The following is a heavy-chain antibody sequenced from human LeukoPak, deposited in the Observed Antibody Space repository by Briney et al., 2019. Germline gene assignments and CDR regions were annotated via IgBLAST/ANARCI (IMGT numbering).Heavy chain of an antibody. V-gene: IGHV3-30-3*01. Sequence: GRSLRLSCAASGFTYSIYAMHWVRQVPGKGLEWVAVITYDGSNEYYADSVKGRFTISRDTSKSTLYLQMNSLRPEDTAVYHCARDRALAARRTAFDYWGQGTLVTVSS. J-gene: IGHJ4*02. D-gene: IGHD6-13*01. CDR3: ARDRALAARRTAFDY. CDR2: ITYDGSNE. CDR1: GFTYSIYA.